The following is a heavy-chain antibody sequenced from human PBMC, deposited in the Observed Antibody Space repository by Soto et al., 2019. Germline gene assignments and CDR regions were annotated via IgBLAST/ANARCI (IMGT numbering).Heavy chain of an antibody. CDR1: GFTFSSYG. V-gene: IGHV3-30*18. Sequence: RLSCAASGFTFSSYGMHWVRQAPGKGLEWVAVISYDGSNKYYADSVKGRFTISRDNSKNTLYLQMSSLRAEDTAVYYCAKDQWRAAAAGLLDYWGQGTLVTVSS. CDR3: AKDQWRAAAAGLLDY. CDR2: ISYDGSNK. D-gene: IGHD6-13*01. J-gene: IGHJ4*02.